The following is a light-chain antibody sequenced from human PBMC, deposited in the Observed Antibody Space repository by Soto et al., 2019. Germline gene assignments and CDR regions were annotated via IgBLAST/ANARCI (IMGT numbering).Light chain of an antibody. CDR1: QSISSN. J-gene: IGKJ4*01. V-gene: IGKV3-15*01. CDR3: QQYDNWPLT. Sequence: EVVLTQSPVTLSLSPGERATLSCRASQSISSNLAWYQQKPGQVPRLLMFRTSSRATGFPARFSGSGSGTEFNLTISSLQSEDFAAYYCQQYDNWPLTFGGGTKVDIK. CDR2: RTS.